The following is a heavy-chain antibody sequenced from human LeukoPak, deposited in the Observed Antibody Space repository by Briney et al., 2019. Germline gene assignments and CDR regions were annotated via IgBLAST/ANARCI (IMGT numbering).Heavy chain of an antibody. Sequence: GGSLRLSCAASGLTFSSYGMHWVRQAPGKGLEWVAFIRYDGSNKYYADSVKGRFTISRDNSKSTLYLQMNSLRAEDTAVFYCAKDSDSYGGDFDAFDIWGQGIMVTVSS. CDR3: AKDSDSYGGDFDAFDI. CDR2: IRYDGSNK. V-gene: IGHV3-30*02. CDR1: GLTFSSYG. J-gene: IGHJ3*02. D-gene: IGHD5-18*01.